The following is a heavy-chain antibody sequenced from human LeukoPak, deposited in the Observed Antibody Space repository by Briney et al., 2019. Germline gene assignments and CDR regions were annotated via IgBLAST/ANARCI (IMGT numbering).Heavy chain of an antibody. J-gene: IGHJ4*02. CDR1: GGSSSSFY. D-gene: IGHD3-10*01. Sequence: SENLSLTCTVAGGSSSSFYWGWIRQPAGNGLEWIGRIYTSGSTTYNPPLKGRFTMSVDTSKNQFSLKLSAVTAADTAVYYCRGVWFGEVVDYWGQGTLVTVSS. CDR2: IYTSGST. CDR3: RGVWFGEVVDY. V-gene: IGHV4-4*07.